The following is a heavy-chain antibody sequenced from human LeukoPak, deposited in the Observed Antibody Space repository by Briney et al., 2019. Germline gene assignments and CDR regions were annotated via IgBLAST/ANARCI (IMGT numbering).Heavy chain of an antibody. V-gene: IGHV3-30*18. J-gene: IGHJ1*01. CDR1: GFTFSNYV. CDR3: AKEGLRLRWHPFQH. CDR2: ISYDGSNK. Sequence: GGSLRLSCAASGFTFSNYVMQWVRQAPGKGLEWVAVISYDGSNKYYADSVKGRFTISRDNSKNTLYLQMNSLRAEDTAVYYCAKEGLRLRWHPFQHWGQGTLVTVSS. D-gene: IGHD4-23*01.